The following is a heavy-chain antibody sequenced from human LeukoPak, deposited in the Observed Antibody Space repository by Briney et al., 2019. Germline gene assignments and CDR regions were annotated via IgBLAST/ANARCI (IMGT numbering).Heavy chain of an antibody. CDR1: GFTFSGSA. Sequence: PGGSLRLSCVVSGFTFSGSAVHWVRQASGKGLEWVGRIRSKANNYATAYAASVKGRFTISRDDSKNTAYLQMNSLKTEDTAVYYCTGDNFDSSVKFDYWGQRTLVTVSS. J-gene: IGHJ4*02. D-gene: IGHD3-22*01. CDR2: IRSKANNYAT. CDR3: TGDNFDSSVKFDY. V-gene: IGHV3-73*01.